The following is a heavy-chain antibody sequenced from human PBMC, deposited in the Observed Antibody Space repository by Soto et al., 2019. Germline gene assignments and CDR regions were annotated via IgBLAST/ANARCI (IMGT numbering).Heavy chain of an antibody. J-gene: IGHJ4*02. D-gene: IGHD3-10*01. CDR2: FDPEDGET. CDR1: GYTLTELS. Sequence: ASVKVSCKVSGYTLTELSMPWVRQAPGKGLEWMGGFDPEDGETIYAQKFQGRVTMTEDTSTDTAYMELSSLRSEDTAVYYCAREAWFGGFLDYWGQGTLVTVSS. V-gene: IGHV1-24*01. CDR3: AREAWFGGFLDY.